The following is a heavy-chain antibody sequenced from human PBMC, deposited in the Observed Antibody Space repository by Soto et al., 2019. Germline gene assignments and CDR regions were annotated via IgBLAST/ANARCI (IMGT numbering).Heavy chain of an antibody. CDR2: INDRGSI. CDR3: ARESHDILTGPPWVWYFDL. V-gene: IGHV4-34*01. D-gene: IGHD3-9*01. CDR1: GGSFSGYY. J-gene: IGHJ2*01. Sequence: QVQLQQWGAGPLRPLETLSLTCGVSGGSFSGYYWAWIRQSPGKGLEWSGEINDRGSINYTPSLKSRVSISVDTSKNHYSLNLWSVTAADSAVYYCARESHDILTGPPWVWYFDLWGRGTLVTVSS.